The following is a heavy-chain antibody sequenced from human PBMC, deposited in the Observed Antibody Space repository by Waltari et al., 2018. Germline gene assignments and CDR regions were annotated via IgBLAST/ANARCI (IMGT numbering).Heavy chain of an antibody. CDR1: GGSLTSSSYY. D-gene: IGHD3-3*01. CDR3: ARHWPPHYDFWSGGYYMDV. Sequence: QLQLQESGPGLVKPSETLSLPCPVSGGSLTSSSYYWAWIRQPPGKGLEWIGSIDYSGSTYYNPSLKSRVTISVDTSKNQFSLKRSSVTAADTAVYYCARHWPPHYDFWSGGYYMDVWGKGTTVTVSS. V-gene: IGHV4-39*01. CDR2: IDYSGST. J-gene: IGHJ6*03.